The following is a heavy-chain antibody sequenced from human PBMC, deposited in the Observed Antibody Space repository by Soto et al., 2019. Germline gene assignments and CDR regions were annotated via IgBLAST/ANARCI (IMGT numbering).Heavy chain of an antibody. CDR2: ISYDGSNK. CDR1: GFTFSSYG. D-gene: IGHD6-13*01. V-gene: IGHV3-30*18. Sequence: GSLRLSCAASGFTFSSYGMHWVRQAPGKGLEWVAVISYDGSNKYYADSVKGRFTISRDNSKNTLYLQMNSLRAEDTAVYYCAKGRRYSSSSWFDPWGQGTLVTVSS. J-gene: IGHJ5*02. CDR3: AKGRRYSSSSWFDP.